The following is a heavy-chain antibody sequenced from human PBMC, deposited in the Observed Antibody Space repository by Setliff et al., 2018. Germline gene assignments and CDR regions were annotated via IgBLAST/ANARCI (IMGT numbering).Heavy chain of an antibody. CDR2: IWYDGSHK. D-gene: IGHD6-25*01. CDR3: ARQNIVGRGSYFDY. J-gene: IGHJ4*02. CDR1: AVSFSDFG. V-gene: IGHV3-33*01. Sequence: GGSLRLSCAASAVSFSDFGMHWVRQAPGKGLEWVGTIWYDGSHKYYADSVKGRFTISRDNSKNMLYLHMSSLRVEDTAIYYCARQNIVGRGSYFDYWGQGTLVTVSS.